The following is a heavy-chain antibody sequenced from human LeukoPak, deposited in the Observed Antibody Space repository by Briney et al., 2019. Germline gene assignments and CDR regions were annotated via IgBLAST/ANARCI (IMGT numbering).Heavy chain of an antibody. D-gene: IGHD3-3*01. J-gene: IGHJ4*02. Sequence: PGGSLRLSCAASGFTVNSNYMSWVRQAPGKGLEWVSVIHIGGSTYYADSVKGRFTISRDNSKSTLYLQMNSLRSEDTAVYYCARGFNDFWSGSQLEYWGQGTLVTVSS. CDR1: GFTVNSNY. CDR3: ARGFNDFWSGSQLEY. V-gene: IGHV3-66*01. CDR2: IHIGGST.